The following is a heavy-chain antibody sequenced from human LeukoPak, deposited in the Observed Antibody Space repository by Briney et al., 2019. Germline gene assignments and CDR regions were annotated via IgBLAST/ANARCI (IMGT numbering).Heavy chain of an antibody. V-gene: IGHV1-2*06. Sequence: ASVKVSCKASGYSFIGHFIHWVRQAPGQGLEWLGRINPTTGDTHFAEKFQGRVSLTTDTSINAAYLELSSLKSDDTAVYYCARGLPEPKIFGVSVRVVGADAFDIWGLGSTVTVSP. CDR2: INPTTGDT. J-gene: IGHJ3*02. CDR1: GYSFIGHF. CDR3: ARGLPEPKIFGVSVRVVGADAFDI. D-gene: IGHD3-3*01.